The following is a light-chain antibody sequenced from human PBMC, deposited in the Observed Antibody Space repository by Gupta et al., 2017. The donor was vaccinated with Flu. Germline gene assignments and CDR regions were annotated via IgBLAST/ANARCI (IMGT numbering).Light chain of an antibody. J-gene: IGLJ3*02. V-gene: IGLV3-1*01. CDR2: QDM. CDR3: QAWDSTSNCV. Sequence: PGQTASIPCSVDELRNKFTSWYQQRPGQSPVLVIYQDMKRPPGIPERFSGANSGNTATLTISGAQDMDEADYFCQAWDSTSNCVFGGGTKLTVL. CDR1: ELRNKF.